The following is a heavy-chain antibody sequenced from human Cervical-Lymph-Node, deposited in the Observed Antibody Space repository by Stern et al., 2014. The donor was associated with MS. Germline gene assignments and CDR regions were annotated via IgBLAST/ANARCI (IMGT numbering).Heavy chain of an antibody. D-gene: IGHD6-19*01. CDR3: ARVIEVAGFVHYYYAMDV. CDR1: GASISDQY. J-gene: IGHJ6*04. Sequence: QVQLQQWGAGLLKPSETLSLTCAVYGASISDQYWSWIRQSPGKGLEWIGEVNDSGSRKYNPSLMSRVTISTDTSKTQFSLKLISVTAADTAVYYCARVIEVAGFVHYYYAMDVWGKGTTVTVSS. V-gene: IGHV4-34*01. CDR2: VNDSGSR.